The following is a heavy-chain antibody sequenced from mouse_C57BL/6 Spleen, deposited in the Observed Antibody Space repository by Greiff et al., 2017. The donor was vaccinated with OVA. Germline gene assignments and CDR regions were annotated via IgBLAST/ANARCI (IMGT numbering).Heavy chain of an antibody. D-gene: IGHD2-1*01. Sequence: EVQLQQSGPELVKPGASVKISCKASGYSFTGYYMNWVKQSPEKSLEWIGEINPSTGGTTYNQKFKAKATLTVDKSSSTAYMQLKSLTSEDSAVYYCARHGGNYEFFYYFDYWGQGTTLTVSS. CDR3: ARHGGNYEFFYYFDY. CDR1: GYSFTGYY. CDR2: INPSTGGT. J-gene: IGHJ2*01. V-gene: IGHV1-42*01.